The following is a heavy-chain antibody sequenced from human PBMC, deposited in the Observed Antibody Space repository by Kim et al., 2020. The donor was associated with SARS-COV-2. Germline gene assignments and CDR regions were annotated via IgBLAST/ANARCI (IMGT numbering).Heavy chain of an antibody. CDR3: AKERKGGQLVYDY. Sequence: GGSLRLSCAASGFTFSSYGMHWVRQAPGKGLEWVAVIWYDGSNKYYADSVKGRFTISRDNSKNTLYLQMNSLRAEDTAVYYCAKERKGGQLVYDYWGQGTLVTVSS. J-gene: IGHJ4*02. CDR1: GFTFSSYG. D-gene: IGHD6-13*01. V-gene: IGHV3-33*06. CDR2: IWYDGSNK.